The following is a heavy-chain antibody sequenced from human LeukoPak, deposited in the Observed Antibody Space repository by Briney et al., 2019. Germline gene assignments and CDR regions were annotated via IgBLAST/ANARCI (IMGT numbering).Heavy chain of an antibody. Sequence: SETLSLICAVYGGSFSGYYWSWIRQPPGKGLEWIGEINHSGSTNYNPSLKSRVTISVDTSKNQFSLKLSSVTAADTAVYYCARTRSGDAFDIWGQGTMVTVSS. CDR3: ARTRSGDAFDI. D-gene: IGHD1-26*01. CDR1: GGSFSGYY. V-gene: IGHV4-34*01. J-gene: IGHJ3*02. CDR2: INHSGST.